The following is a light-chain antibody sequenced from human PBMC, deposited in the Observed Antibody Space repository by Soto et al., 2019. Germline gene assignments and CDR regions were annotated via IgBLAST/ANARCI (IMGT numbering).Light chain of an antibody. CDR1: QSVSSN. J-gene: IGKJ1*01. CDR3: QHYNSYSEA. V-gene: IGKV3-15*01. Sequence: EIVMTHSPATLSVSPGERATLSCSSSQSVSSNLAWYQQKPGQAPRLLIYGASTRATGIPARFSGSGSGTEFTLTISSLQSEDFATYYCQHYNSYSEAFGQGTKVDIK. CDR2: GAS.